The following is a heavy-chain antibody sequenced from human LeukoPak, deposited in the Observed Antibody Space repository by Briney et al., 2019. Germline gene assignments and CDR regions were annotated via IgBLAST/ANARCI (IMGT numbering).Heavy chain of an antibody. CDR3: VKTCAGYSYGTFDS. J-gene: IGHJ4*02. V-gene: IGHV3-64D*06. Sequence: GASLRLSCSASGFTFSSYAMHWVRQAPGKRLEYFSAISRNWGNKYYADSLKGRFTISRDNSKTTMYLQMSSLRAEDTAVYYCVKTCAGYSYGTFDSWGQGTLVTVSS. CDR1: GFTFSSYA. D-gene: IGHD5-18*01. CDR2: ISRNWGNK.